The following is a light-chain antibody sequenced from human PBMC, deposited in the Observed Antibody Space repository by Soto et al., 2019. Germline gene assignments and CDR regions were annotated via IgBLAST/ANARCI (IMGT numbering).Light chain of an antibody. CDR1: SSDVGGYNY. Sequence: QSALTQPAAVSGSPGQSITISCTGTSSDVGGYNYVSWYQQHPGKAPKLMIYEVSNRPSGVSNRFSGSKSGNTASLTISGLQAEDEADYYCSSNTTSSLYVFRPGTKVT. J-gene: IGLJ1*01. CDR2: EVS. V-gene: IGLV2-14*01. CDR3: SSNTTSSLYV.